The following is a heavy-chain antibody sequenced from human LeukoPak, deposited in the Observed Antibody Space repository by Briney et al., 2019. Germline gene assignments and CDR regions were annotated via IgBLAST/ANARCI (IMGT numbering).Heavy chain of an antibody. CDR2: INHSGST. J-gene: IGHJ4*02. CDR3: ARSRGVVD. CDR1: GGSFSGYY. D-gene: IGHD3-22*01. V-gene: IGHV4-34*01. Sequence: SETLSLTCAVYGGSFSGYYWSWIRQPPGKGLEWIGEINHSGSTNYNPSLKSRVTISVDTSKNQFSLKLSSVTAADTAVYYCARSRGVVDWGQGTLVTVSS.